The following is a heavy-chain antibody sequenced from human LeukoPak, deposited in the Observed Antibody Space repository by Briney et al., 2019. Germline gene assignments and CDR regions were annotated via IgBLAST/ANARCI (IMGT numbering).Heavy chain of an antibody. V-gene: IGHV3-43*02. D-gene: IGHD3-16*01. CDR3: AKDISDAYIATDFDY. CDR1: GFTFDDYA. CDR2: ISGDGGST. J-gene: IGHJ4*02. Sequence: GGSLRLSCAASGFTFDDYAMHWVRHAPGKGLEWVSLISGDGGSTYYADSVKGRFTISRDNSKNSLYLQMNSLRTEDTALYYCAKDISDAYIATDFDYWGQGTLVTVSS.